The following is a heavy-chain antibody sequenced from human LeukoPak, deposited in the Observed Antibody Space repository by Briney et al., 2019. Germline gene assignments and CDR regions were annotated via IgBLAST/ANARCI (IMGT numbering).Heavy chain of an antibody. CDR2: IYYSGST. CDR1: GGSISNKY. CDR3: AREGEMATTFDY. V-gene: IGHV4-59*01. D-gene: IGHD5-24*01. J-gene: IGHJ4*02. Sequence: SETLSLTCTVSGGSISNKYWSWIRQPPGKGLEWIGYIYYSGSTNYNPSLKSRVTISVDTSKNQFSLKLSSVTAADTAVYYCAREGEMATTFDYWGQGTLVTVSS.